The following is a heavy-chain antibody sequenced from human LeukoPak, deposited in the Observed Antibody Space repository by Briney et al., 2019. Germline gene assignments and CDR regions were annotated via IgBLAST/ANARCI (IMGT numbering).Heavy chain of an antibody. CDR1: GYSLTALS. CDR3: ATDMVGYCGDVTCYSEAY. J-gene: IGHJ4*02. CDR2: FDPEVGKT. Sequence: ASVKVSCKVSGYSLTALSMHWVRQAPGKGLEWMGGFDPEVGKTMYAEKLDGSLTVTDDTSADTAYMQLNSLRLEDTAVYYCATDMVGYCGDVTCYSEAYWGQGTLVTVSS. V-gene: IGHV1-24*01. D-gene: IGHD2-21*01.